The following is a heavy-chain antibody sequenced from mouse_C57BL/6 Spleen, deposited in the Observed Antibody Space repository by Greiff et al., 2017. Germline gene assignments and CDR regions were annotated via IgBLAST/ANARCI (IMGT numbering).Heavy chain of an antibody. J-gene: IGHJ4*01. D-gene: IGHD1-1*01. CDR2: ISSGSSTI. CDR3: ARLHYYGSSQTMDY. Sequence: EVKVVESGGGLVKPGGSLKLSCAASGFTFSDYGMHWVRQAPEKGLEWVAYISSGSSTIYYADTVKGRFTISRDNAKNTLFLQMTSLRSEDTAMYYCARLHYYGSSQTMDYWGQGTSVTVSS. V-gene: IGHV5-17*01. CDR1: GFTFSDYG.